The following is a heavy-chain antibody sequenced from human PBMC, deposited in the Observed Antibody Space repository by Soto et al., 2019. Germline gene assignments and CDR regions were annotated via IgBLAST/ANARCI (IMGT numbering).Heavy chain of an antibody. Sequence: SETLSLTCTVSGGSITSGGHYWAWIPQHPGKGLEWIGYMFHSGSTHYNPSLKSRISISVDTSKNQFSLKLSSVTAADTAVYYCARVTDPVVTASTPFDHCAQGALVTVSS. CDR2: MFHSGST. J-gene: IGHJ4*02. CDR3: ARVTDPVVTASTPFDH. V-gene: IGHV4-31*03. CDR1: GGSITSGGHY. D-gene: IGHD2-21*02.